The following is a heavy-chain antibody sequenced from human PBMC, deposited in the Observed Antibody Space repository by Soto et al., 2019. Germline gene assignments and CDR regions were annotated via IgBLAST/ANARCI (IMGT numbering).Heavy chain of an antibody. CDR1: GGSFSDYY. J-gene: IGHJ4*02. Sequence: QVQLQQWGAGLLKPSETLSLTCAVYGGSFSDYYWSWIRQPPGKGLEWIGEINHSGSTNYNPSLKSRFTISVDTSKNQFYLKLSSVTAADTAVYYCARGGLDTAMVFWGQGTLVTVSS. V-gene: IGHV4-34*01. D-gene: IGHD5-18*01. CDR3: ARGGLDTAMVF. CDR2: INHSGST.